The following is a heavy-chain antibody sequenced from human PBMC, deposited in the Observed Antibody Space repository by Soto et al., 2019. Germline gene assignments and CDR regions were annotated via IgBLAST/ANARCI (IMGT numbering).Heavy chain of an antibody. Sequence: SETLSLTCVVSGGSIRSTNWWAWVRQTPGKGLEWIGEVYHNGTSNYKPSLKGRATISVDRSKDQVSLRLNSVIDADTAVYYCARDLDRYCSVTSCHAMDVWGQGTPVTVSS. D-gene: IGHD2-15*01. CDR2: VYHNGTS. CDR1: GGSIRSTNW. CDR3: ARDLDRYCSVTSCHAMDV. J-gene: IGHJ6*02. V-gene: IGHV4-4*02.